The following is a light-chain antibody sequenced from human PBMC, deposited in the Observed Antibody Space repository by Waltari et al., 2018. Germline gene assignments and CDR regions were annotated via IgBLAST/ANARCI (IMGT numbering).Light chain of an antibody. Sequence: QSALTQPASVSGSPGLSLTISCTGNSSDVGGYNYASWYQQHPGKAPKLKIYEVSNRPSGVSNLFAGSKSGNTASLTISGLQAEDEADYYCSSYTASRTLVFGGGTKLTVL. CDR3: SSYTASRTLV. CDR1: SSDVGGYNY. CDR2: EVS. J-gene: IGLJ2*01. V-gene: IGLV2-14*01.